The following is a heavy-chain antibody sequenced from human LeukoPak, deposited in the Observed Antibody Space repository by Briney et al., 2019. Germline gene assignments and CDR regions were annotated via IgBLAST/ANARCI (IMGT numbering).Heavy chain of an antibody. D-gene: IGHD6-13*01. J-gene: IGHJ4*02. V-gene: IGHV1-18*01. Sequence: ASVKVSCKASGYTFTSYGISWVRQAPGQGLEWMGCISAYNGNTNYAQKLQGRVTMTTDTSTSTAYMELRSLRSDDTAVYYCVVAAAGIIDYWGQGTLVTVSS. CDR2: ISAYNGNT. CDR1: GYTFTSYG. CDR3: VVAAAGIIDY.